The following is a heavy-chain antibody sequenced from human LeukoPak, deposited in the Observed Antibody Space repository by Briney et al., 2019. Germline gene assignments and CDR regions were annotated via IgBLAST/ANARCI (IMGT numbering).Heavy chain of an antibody. CDR3: ARGRARYFDWLLYYYGMDV. D-gene: IGHD3-9*01. V-gene: IGHV4-59*01. J-gene: IGHJ6*02. Sequence: ASETLSLTCTVSGGSISSYYWSWIRQPPGKGLEWIGYIYYSGSTNYNPSLKSRVTISVDTSKNQFSLKLSSVTAADTAVYYCARGRARYFDWLLYYYGMDVRGQGTTVTVSS. CDR1: GGSISSYY. CDR2: IYYSGST.